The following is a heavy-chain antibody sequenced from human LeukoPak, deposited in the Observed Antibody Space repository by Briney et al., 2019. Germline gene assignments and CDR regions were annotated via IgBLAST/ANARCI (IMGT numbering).Heavy chain of an antibody. J-gene: IGHJ4*02. Sequence: GGSLRLSCAASGFSFSSYSMNWVRQAPGKGLEWVSSISSSKSYIFYADSVKGRFTIPRDNAKNSLYLEMTSLRAEDTAVYYCASGSPAGDYWGQETLVTVSS. D-gene: IGHD1-26*01. CDR3: ASGSPAGDY. CDR1: GFSFSSYS. CDR2: ISSSKSYI. V-gene: IGHV3-21*01.